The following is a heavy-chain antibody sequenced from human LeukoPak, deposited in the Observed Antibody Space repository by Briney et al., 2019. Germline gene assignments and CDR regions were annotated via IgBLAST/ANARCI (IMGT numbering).Heavy chain of an antibody. CDR1: GYTFTSYD. J-gene: IGHJ5*02. V-gene: IGHV1-2*04. Sequence: ASVKVSCKASGYTFTSYDINWVRQATGQGLEWMGWMNPNSGGTNYAQKFQGWVTMTRDTSISTAYMELSRLRSDDTAVYYCARSVGGWLQLGNWFDPWGQGTLVTVSS. D-gene: IGHD5-24*01. CDR2: MNPNSGGT. CDR3: ARSVGGWLQLGNWFDP.